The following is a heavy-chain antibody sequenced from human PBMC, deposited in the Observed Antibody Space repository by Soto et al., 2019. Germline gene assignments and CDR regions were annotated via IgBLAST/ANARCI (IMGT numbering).Heavy chain of an antibody. V-gene: IGHV1-18*01. CDR2: ISAYNGNT. CDR1: GYTFTSYG. D-gene: IGHD2-21*02. CDR3: ARAPPVTGSDYYYYYGMDV. Sequence: QVQLVQSGAEVKKPGASVKVSCKASGYTFTSYGISWVRQAPGQGLEWMGWISAYNGNTNYAQKLQGRVTMTTDTTTSTAYMGLRSLRSDDTAVYYCARAPPVTGSDYYYYYGMDVWGQGTTVTVSS. J-gene: IGHJ6*02.